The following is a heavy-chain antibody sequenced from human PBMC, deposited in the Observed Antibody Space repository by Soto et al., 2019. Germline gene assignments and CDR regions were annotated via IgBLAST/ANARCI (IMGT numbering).Heavy chain of an antibody. V-gene: IGHV1-58*02. D-gene: IGHD3-16*01. J-gene: IGHJ6*02. CDR2: IVVGNGNT. CDR1: GLTFTSSA. Sequence: QVQLVQSGPEVKKPGTSVKVSCKASGLTFTSSAIQWVRQARGQRLEWIGWIVVGNGNTNYAQKFQKRVTITRDMSTNTADMGLSSLRSEDTAVYYCATAVSTFDPSGSLPYGVAVWGRGTTVTVSS. CDR3: ATAVSTFDPSGSLPYGVAV.